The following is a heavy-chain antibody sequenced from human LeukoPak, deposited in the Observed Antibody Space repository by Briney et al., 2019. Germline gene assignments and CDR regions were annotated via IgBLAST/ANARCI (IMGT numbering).Heavy chain of an antibody. CDR1: GFTFRSYE. CDR2: MSSGGSIK. V-gene: IGHV3-48*03. J-gene: IGHJ5*02. Sequence: GGSLRLSCAASGFTFRSYEMNWVRQAPGKGLEWVSYMSSGGSIKYYEDSVKGRFTISRDNTKNSLYLQMNGLRAEDTAVYYCARVEWELLGRGFDPWGQGTLVTVSS. CDR3: ARVEWELLGRGFDP. D-gene: IGHD1-26*01.